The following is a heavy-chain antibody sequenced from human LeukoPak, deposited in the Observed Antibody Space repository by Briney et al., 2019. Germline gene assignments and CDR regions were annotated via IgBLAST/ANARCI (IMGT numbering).Heavy chain of an antibody. CDR1: GFTFSDAW. Sequence: GGSLRPSCAASGFTFSDAWMSWVRQAPGKGLEWVGRIKRKIDGGGTADYAAPVKGRFTISRDVSKNTLYLQMNSLETEDTGVYYCTDDLHYFASDWGQGTLVTASS. V-gene: IGHV3-15*01. CDR2: IKRKIDGGGTA. J-gene: IGHJ4*02. D-gene: IGHD3-10*01. CDR3: TDDLHYFASD.